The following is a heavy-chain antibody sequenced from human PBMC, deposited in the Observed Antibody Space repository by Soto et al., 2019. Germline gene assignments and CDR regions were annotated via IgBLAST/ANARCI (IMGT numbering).Heavy chain of an antibody. CDR2: IIPIFGTA. J-gene: IGHJ6*02. V-gene: IGHV1-69*13. CDR3: ACAQSPPYSSSWYTDYYYGMDV. Sequence: ASVKVSCKASGGTFSSYAISWVRQAPGQGLEWMGGIIPIFGTANYAQKFQGRVTITADESTSTAYMGLSSLRSEDTAVYYCACAQSPPYSSSWYTDYYYGMDVWGQGTTVTVSS. D-gene: IGHD6-13*01. CDR1: GGTFSSYA.